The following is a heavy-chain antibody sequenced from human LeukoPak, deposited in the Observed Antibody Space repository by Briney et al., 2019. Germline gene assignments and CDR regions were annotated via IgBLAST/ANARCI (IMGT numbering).Heavy chain of an antibody. J-gene: IGHJ4*02. D-gene: IGHD3-9*01. Sequence: ASVKVSCKASGYTFTGYYMNWVRQAPGQGREGMGWINPNRGGTNNAQKFQGRGTKTRDTSISTAYMELSRLRSDDTAVYYCATSYTSVDILTGYYLDYWGQGTLVTVSS. CDR2: INPNRGGT. V-gene: IGHV1-2*02. CDR3: ATSYTSVDILTGYYLDY. CDR1: GYTFTGYY.